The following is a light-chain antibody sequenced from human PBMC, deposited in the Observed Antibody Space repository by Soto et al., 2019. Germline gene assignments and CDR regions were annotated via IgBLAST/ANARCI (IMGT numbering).Light chain of an antibody. CDR3: SSYTSTNTLVV. CDR2: DVS. V-gene: IGLV2-14*03. CDR1: SSDVGRYDY. Sequence: QSALTQPASVSGSPGQSITISCTGTSSDVGRYDYVSWYQQLPGKAPQLVIFDVSRRPSGVSSRFSGSKSGNTASLTISRLQADDEADYYCSSYTSTNTLVVFGGGTKLTVL. J-gene: IGLJ3*02.